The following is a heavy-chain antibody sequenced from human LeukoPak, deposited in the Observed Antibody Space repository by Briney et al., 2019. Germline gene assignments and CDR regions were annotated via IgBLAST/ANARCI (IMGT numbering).Heavy chain of an antibody. CDR3: ARYARELDY. D-gene: IGHD2-2*01. J-gene: IGHJ4*02. CDR1: GFAFSDCY. V-gene: IGHV3-11*01. Sequence: PGGSLRLSCAASGFAFSDCYMTWIRQAPGKGLEYISYIGGSGGVITYADSVRGRFTVSRDNAKNSPYLQMNSLRVEDTAVYYCARYARELDYWGQGSLVTVSS. CDR2: IGGSGGVI.